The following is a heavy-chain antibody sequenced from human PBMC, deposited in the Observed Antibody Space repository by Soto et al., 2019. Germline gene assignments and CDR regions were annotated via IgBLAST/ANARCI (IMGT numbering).Heavy chain of an antibody. CDR1: GFTFSSYG. D-gene: IGHD5-18*01. V-gene: IGHV3-33*01. Sequence: QVQLVESGGGVVQPGRSLRLSCAASGFTFSSYGMHWVRQAPGKGLEWVAVIWYDGSNKYYADSVKGRFTISSDNSKNTLYLQINSLRAEYTAVYYCARDKPAMARWCAFDIWGQGTMVTVSS. CDR2: IWYDGSNK. CDR3: ARDKPAMARWCAFDI. J-gene: IGHJ3*02.